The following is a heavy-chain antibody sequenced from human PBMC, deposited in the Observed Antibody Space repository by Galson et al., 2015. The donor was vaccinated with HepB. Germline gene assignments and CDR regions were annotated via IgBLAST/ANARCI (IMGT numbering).Heavy chain of an antibody. J-gene: IGHJ4*02. CDR2: MSGSGGST. D-gene: IGHD3-22*01. V-gene: IGHV3-23*01. CDR3: AKNPYYASNGYYSFDY. CDR1: GFRFNNYA. Sequence: SLRLSCAASGFRFNNYAMSWVRRAPGKGLEWVSGMSGSGGSTYYVDSVQGRFTITRANSTNTLWLQMNSLRVEDTAVYYCAKNPYYASNGYYSFDYWGRGTLVTVSS.